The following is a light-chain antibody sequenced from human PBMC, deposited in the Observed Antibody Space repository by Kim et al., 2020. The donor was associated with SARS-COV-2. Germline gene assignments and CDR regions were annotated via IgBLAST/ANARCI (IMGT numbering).Light chain of an antibody. Sequence: NFMLTQPHSVSESPGKTVTISCTRSSGSIASNYVQWYQKRPGSAPTTVIYENNQRPSGVPDRFSGSIDSSSNSASLRISGLKTEDEADYYCQSYDSSNVIFGGGTQLTVL. J-gene: IGLJ2*01. CDR3: QSYDSSNVI. CDR1: SGSIASNY. V-gene: IGLV6-57*04. CDR2: ENN.